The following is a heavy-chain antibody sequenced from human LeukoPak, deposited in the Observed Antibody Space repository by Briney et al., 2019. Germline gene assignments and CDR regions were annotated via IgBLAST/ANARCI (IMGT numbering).Heavy chain of an antibody. V-gene: IGHV3-23*01. CDR3: AKNTILDSRSY. CDR1: GFTFSMYT. CDR2: INSRADRT. Sequence: PWGSLRLSCAASGFTFSMYTMSWARQAPGKGLEWISTINSRADRTYYADSVKGRFTISRDNSKNTLFLQMNSLRAEDTAVYYCAKNTILDSRSYWGQGNLVTVSS. J-gene: IGHJ4*02. D-gene: IGHD3-3*01.